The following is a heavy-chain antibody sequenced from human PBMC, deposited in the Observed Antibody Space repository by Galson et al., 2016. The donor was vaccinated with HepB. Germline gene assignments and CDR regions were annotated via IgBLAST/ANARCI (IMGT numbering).Heavy chain of an antibody. D-gene: IGHD3-3*01. CDR1: GFTFSNYG. V-gene: IGHV3-30*18. Sequence: SVRLSCAASGFTFSNYGMHWVRQAPGKGLEWVAVISYEGSNKYSADSVKGRITISRDNSKNTLYLQMNSLRAEDTAVYYCAKDPWGTIFGVIMSYYYYYMDVWGKGATVTVSS. CDR2: ISYEGSNK. J-gene: IGHJ6*03. CDR3: AKDPWGTIFGVIMSYYYYYMDV.